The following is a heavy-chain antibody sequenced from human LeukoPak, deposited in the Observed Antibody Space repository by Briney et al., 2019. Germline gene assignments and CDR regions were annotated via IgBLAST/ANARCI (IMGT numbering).Heavy chain of an antibody. D-gene: IGHD3-3*01. CDR1: GYTFTSYG. V-gene: IGHV1-2*02. CDR3: ARGRFLEWLLSICYFDY. CDR2: INPNSGGT. Sequence: ASVKVSCKASGYTFTSYGISWVRQAPGQGLEWMGWINPNSGGTNYAQKFQGRVTMTRDTSISTAYMELSRLRSDDTAVYYCARGRFLEWLLSICYFDYWGQGTLVTVSS. J-gene: IGHJ4*02.